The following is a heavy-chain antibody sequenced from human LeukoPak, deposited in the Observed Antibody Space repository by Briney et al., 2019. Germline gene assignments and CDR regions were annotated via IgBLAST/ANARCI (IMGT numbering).Heavy chain of an antibody. V-gene: IGHV1-2*02. J-gene: IGHJ4*02. Sequence: ASVKVSCKASGYTFTGYYMHWVRQAPGQGLEWMGWINPNSGGTNYAQKFQGRVTMTRDTSISTAYMELSRLRSDDTAVYYCARDQQYSSGWTDFDYWGQGTLVTVSS. CDR1: GYTFTGYY. D-gene: IGHD6-19*01. CDR3: ARDQQYSSGWTDFDY. CDR2: INPNSGGT.